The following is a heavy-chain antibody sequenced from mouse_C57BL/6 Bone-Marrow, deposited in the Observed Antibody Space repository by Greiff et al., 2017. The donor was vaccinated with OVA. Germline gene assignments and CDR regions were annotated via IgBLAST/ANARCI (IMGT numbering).Heavy chain of an antibody. CDR3: TRRPCYGHGGSAMDY. Sequence: EVKLVESGEGLVKPGGSLKLSCAASGFTFSSYAMSWVRQTPEKRLEWVAYISSGGDYIYYADTVKGRFPISRDHATNPLYLQMSSLKSEDTAMYYCTRRPCYGHGGSAMDYWGQGTSVTVSS. J-gene: IGHJ4*01. D-gene: IGHD1-1*02. CDR1: GFTFSSYA. V-gene: IGHV5S21*01. CDR2: ISSGGDYI.